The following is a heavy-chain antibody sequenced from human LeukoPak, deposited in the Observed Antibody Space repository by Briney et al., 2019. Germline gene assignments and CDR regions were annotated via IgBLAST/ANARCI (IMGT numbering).Heavy chain of an antibody. J-gene: IGHJ6*03. CDR3: ARQFIEYSSSSGGADYYYMDV. V-gene: IGHV5-51*01. CDR1: GYSFTSYW. CDR2: IYPGDSDT. D-gene: IGHD6-6*01. Sequence: GESLKISCKGSGYSFTSYWIGWVRQIPGKGLEWMGIIYPGDSDTRYSPSFQGQVTISADKSISNAYLQWSSLKASDTAMYYCARQFIEYSSSSGGADYYYMDVWGKGTTVTVSS.